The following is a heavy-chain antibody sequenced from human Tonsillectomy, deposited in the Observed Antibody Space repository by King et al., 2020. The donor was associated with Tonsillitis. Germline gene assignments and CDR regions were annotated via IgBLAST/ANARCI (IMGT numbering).Heavy chain of an antibody. V-gene: IGHV3-30*03. J-gene: IGHJ4*02. CDR2: ISYDGTNK. D-gene: IGHD3-22*01. CDR1: GFTFSSYG. Sequence: VQLVESGGGVVQPGRSLRLSCAASGFTFSSYGMHWVRQAPGKGLEWVAVISYDGTNKYYADSVKGRFTISRDNSKNTLYLQMNSLRAEDTAVYYCVRTSWDSSGYYLVVNPFDYWGQGTLVTVSS. CDR3: VRTSWDSSGYYLVVNPFDY.